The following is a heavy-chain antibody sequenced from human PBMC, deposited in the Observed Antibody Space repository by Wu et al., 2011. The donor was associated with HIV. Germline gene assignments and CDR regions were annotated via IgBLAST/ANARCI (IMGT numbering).Heavy chain of an antibody. CDR1: GGTFKTYA. Sequence: QVQLVQSGPEVKKPGSSVKVSCQASGGTFKTYAISWVRQAPGQGLEWMGGIIPNSGTTNYARKFQGRFTVTADTSTTTVHMELRSLRSEDTAVYFCARSGVSAEYYFYYMNDWGKGTTVTVPS. D-gene: IGHD2-2*01. CDR2: IIPNSGTT. J-gene: IGHJ6*03. V-gene: IGHV1-69*14. CDR3: ARSGVSAEYYFYYMND.